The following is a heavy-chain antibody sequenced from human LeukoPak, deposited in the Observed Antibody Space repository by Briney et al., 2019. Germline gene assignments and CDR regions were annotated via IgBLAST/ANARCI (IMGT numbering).Heavy chain of an antibody. CDR1: GITFSAYT. J-gene: IGHJ3*02. CDR3: ARPRHGYNYGAFDI. D-gene: IGHD5-24*01. CDR2: ISGSGTYI. Sequence: PGGSLRLSCAASGITFSAYTMNWVRQAPGKGLEWVSSISGSGTYIFHADSVKGRFTISRDNAKNSLYLQMNSLRAEDTAVYYCARPRHGYNYGAFDIWGQGTMVTVSS. V-gene: IGHV3-21*01.